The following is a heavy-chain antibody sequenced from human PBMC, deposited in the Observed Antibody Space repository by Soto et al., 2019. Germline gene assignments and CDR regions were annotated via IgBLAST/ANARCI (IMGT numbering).Heavy chain of an antibody. CDR3: AKDQLRGVRGVITYYYGMDV. D-gene: IGHD3-10*01. CDR2: ISYDGSNK. CDR1: GFTFSSYG. V-gene: IGHV3-30*18. J-gene: IGHJ6*02. Sequence: QVQLVESGGGVVRPGRSLRLSCAASGFTFSSYGMHWVRQAPGKGLEWVAVISYDGSNKYYADSVKGRFTISRDNSKNTLYLQMNSLRAEDTAVYYCAKDQLRGVRGVITYYYGMDVWGQGTTVTVSS.